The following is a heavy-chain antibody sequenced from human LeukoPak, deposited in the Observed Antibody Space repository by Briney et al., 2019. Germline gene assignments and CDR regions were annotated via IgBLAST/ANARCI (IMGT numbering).Heavy chain of an antibody. D-gene: IGHD6-13*01. J-gene: IGHJ6*03. CDR1: GFTVSSNS. CDR2: ISGSGGST. V-gene: IGHV3-23*01. CDR3: AKVERSSSWFDYYYYMDV. Sequence: QTGGSLRLSCTVSGFTVSSNSMSWVRQAPGKGLEWVSAISGSGGSTYYADSVKGRFTISRDNSKNTLYLQMNSLRAEDTAVYYCAKVERSSSWFDYYYYMDVWGKGTTVTISS.